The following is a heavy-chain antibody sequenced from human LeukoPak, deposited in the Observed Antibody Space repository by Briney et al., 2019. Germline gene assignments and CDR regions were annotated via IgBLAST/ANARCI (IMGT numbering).Heavy chain of an antibody. CDR1: GFTFSSYA. CDR3: ATLNGPFAY. V-gene: IGHV3-23*01. J-gene: IGHJ4*02. D-gene: IGHD2-8*01. Sequence: GGSLRLSCAASGFTFSSYAVSWVRQAPGKGLEWVSGISGSGDTTYYPDSVKGRFTISRDNSKNTLYLQMNSLRADGTAVYYCATLNGPFAYWGQGALVTVSS. CDR2: ISGSGDTT.